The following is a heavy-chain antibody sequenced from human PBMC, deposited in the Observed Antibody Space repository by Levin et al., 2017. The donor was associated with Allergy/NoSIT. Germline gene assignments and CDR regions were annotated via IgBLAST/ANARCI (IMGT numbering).Heavy chain of an antibody. CDR3: AKDSSGLRGPYYYYYGMDV. D-gene: IGHD6-19*01. CDR1: GFTFDDYA. Sequence: GGSLRLSCAASGFTFDDYAMHWVRQAPGKGLEWVSGISWNSGSIGYADSVKGRFTISRDNAKNSLYLQMNSLRAEDTALYYCAKDSSGLRGPYYYYYGMDVWGQGTTVTVSS. V-gene: IGHV3-9*01. J-gene: IGHJ6*02. CDR2: ISWNSGSI.